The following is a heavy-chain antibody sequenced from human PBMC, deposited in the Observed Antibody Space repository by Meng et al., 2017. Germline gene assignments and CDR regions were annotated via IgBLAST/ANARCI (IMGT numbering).Heavy chain of an antibody. V-gene: IGHV1-69*06. CDR2: IIPIFGTA. CDR3: ARGRRLYSSGWYGY. D-gene: IGHD6-19*01. CDR1: GGTFSSYA. J-gene: IGHJ4*02. Sequence: SVKVSCKASGGTFSSYAISWVRQAPGQGLEWMGGIIPIFGTANYAQKFQGRVTITADKSTSTAYMELSSLRSEDTAVYYCARGRRLYSSGWYGYWGQGTLVTVSS.